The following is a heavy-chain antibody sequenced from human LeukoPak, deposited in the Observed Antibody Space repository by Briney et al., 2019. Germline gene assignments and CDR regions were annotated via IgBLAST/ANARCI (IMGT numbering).Heavy chain of an antibody. CDR1: GFTFSSYG. J-gene: IGHJ4*02. V-gene: IGHV3-20*01. CDR2: INWSGAST. D-gene: IGHD1-26*01. CDR3: ARAAIVGASAISGVYYFDY. Sequence: GGSLRLSCAASGFTFSSYGMHWVRQPPGKGLEWVSGINWSGASTGYADSVKGRFTISRDNAKNSLYLQMNSLRAEDTALYHCARAAIVGASAISGVYYFDYWGQGTLVTVSS.